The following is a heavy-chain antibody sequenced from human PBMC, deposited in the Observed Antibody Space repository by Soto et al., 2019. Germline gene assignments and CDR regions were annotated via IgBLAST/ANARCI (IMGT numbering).Heavy chain of an antibody. Sequence: EVQLLESGGGLVQPGGSLRLSCAASGFTFSSYAMSWVRQAPGKGLEWVSAISGSGGSTYYADSVKGRFTISRDNSKHTLYLQMNRLRAADTAVYYCARRLPRGHAFDIWGQGTMVTVSS. D-gene: IGHD1-1*01. J-gene: IGHJ3*02. CDR2: ISGSGGST. V-gene: IGHV3-23*01. CDR3: ARRLPRGHAFDI. CDR1: GFTFSSYA.